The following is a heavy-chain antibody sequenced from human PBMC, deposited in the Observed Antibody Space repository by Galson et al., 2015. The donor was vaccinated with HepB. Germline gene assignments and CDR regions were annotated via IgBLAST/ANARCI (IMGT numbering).Heavy chain of an antibody. CDR2: IIPIFGTA. D-gene: IGHD3-3*01. J-gene: IGHJ3*02. CDR3: ARDRPGITIFGVVNAGAFDI. Sequence: SVKVSCKASGGTFSSYAISWVRQAPGQGLEWMGGIIPIFGTANYAQKFQGRVTITADESTSTAYMELSSLRSEDTAVYYCARDRPGITIFGVVNAGAFDIWGQGTMVTVSS. CDR1: GGTFSSYA. V-gene: IGHV1-69*13.